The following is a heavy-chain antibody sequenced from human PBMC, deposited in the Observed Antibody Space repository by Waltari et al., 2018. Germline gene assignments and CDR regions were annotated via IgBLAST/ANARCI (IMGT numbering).Heavy chain of an antibody. V-gene: IGHV1-18*01. CDR3: ARDTVDYTIEGYWYFDL. CDR2: IGGYGGNT. Sequence: QGQLVQSGGEVKKPGASVRVSCKASGYTFSAYGVSWVRQAPGQGLEWMGWIGGYGGNTKYAQKFQGRVSLTSDTSTSTAYMELRRLRSDDTAVYYCARDTVDYTIEGYWYFDLWGRGTLVTVSS. CDR1: GYTFSAYG. D-gene: IGHD4-4*01. J-gene: IGHJ2*01.